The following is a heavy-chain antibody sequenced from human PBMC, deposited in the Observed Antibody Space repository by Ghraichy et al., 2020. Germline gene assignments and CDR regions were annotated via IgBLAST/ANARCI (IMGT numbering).Heavy chain of an antibody. CDR1: GYNFILSG. J-gene: IGHJ4*02. CDR2: ISPYNGNT. Sequence: ASVKVSCKASGYNFILSGISWVRQAPGQGLEWMGWISPYNGNTDYAQKFQGRVTMTADTSKNTVYLEVRSLTSDDTAVYYCARVTYYESSGYYDSWGQGSLVTVAS. V-gene: IGHV1-18*04. D-gene: IGHD3-22*01. CDR3: ARVTYYESSGYYDS.